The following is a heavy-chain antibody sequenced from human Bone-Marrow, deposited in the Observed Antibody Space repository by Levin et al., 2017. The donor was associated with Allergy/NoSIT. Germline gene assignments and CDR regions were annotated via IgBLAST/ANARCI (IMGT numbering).Heavy chain of an antibody. V-gene: IGHV3-7*01. CDR2: IKPDGGET. J-gene: IGHJ4*02. D-gene: IGHD2-15*01. CDR1: GFAFNNYW. CDR3: ARHTPGPLDS. Sequence: GASVKVSCAASGFAFNNYWLSWVRQAPGEGLEWLANIKPDGGETYYEDSVKGRFTISRDNAKNSLYLQMNSLRAEDTAVYYCARHTPGPLDSWGQGTLVSVSS.